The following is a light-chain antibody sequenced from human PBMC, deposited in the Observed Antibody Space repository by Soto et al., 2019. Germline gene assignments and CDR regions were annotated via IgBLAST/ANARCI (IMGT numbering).Light chain of an antibody. Sequence: QSALTQPASVSGSVGQSITISCTGTSSDVGGYDFVSWYQHHPGKAPKLIIYEVRTRPSGVSDRFSGYKSGNTASLTISGLQAEDEADYYGSSYTSDWGVFGTGTKLTVL. CDR1: SSDVGGYDF. V-gene: IGLV2-14*01. CDR2: EVR. CDR3: SSYTSDWGV. J-gene: IGLJ1*01.